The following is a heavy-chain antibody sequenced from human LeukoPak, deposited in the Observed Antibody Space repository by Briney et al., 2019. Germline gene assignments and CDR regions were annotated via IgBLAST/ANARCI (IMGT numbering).Heavy chain of an antibody. CDR2: ISSSSSYI. J-gene: IGHJ4*02. V-gene: IGHV3-21*04. D-gene: IGHD3-22*01. CDR3: ASYDSSGYYYRRLPYYFDY. Sequence: GGSLRLSCAASGFTFSSYSMNWVRQAPGKGLEWVSSISSSSSYIYYADSVKGRFTISRDNAKNSLYLQMNSLRAEDTAVYYCASYDSSGYYYRRLPYYFDYWGQGTLVTVSS. CDR1: GFTFSSYS.